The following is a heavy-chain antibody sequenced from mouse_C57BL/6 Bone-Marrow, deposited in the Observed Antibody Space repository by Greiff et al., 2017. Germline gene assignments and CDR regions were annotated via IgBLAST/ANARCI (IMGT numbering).Heavy chain of an antibody. CDR2: IYPGDGDT. CDR1: GYAFSSSW. J-gene: IGHJ1*03. CDR3: ARKDGYPRYFDV. V-gene: IGHV1-82*01. Sequence: VKLQESGPELVKPGASVKISCKASGYAFSSSWMNWVKQRPGKGLEWIGRIYPGDGDTNYNGKFKGKATLTADKSSSTAYMQLSSLTSEDSAVYFCARKDGYPRYFDVWGTGTTVTVSS. D-gene: IGHD2-3*01.